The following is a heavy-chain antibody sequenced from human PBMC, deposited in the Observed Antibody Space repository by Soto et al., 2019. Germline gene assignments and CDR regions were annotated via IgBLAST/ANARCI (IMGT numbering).Heavy chain of an antibody. V-gene: IGHV1-3*01. J-gene: IGHJ6*03. CDR1: GYTFTDYT. Sequence: QVQLVQSGAEVKKPGASVKVSCKASGYTFTDYTMHWVRQAPGQRLEWMGWINAVNGNTEYSQKFKGRVTITRDTSGNTAYMKLSSLRSKDTVVYYCARDLGYGRSTSCYDYYYYYMDVWGKGTTVTVSS. CDR3: ARDLGYGRSTSCYDYYYYYMDV. CDR2: INAVNGNT. D-gene: IGHD2-2*01.